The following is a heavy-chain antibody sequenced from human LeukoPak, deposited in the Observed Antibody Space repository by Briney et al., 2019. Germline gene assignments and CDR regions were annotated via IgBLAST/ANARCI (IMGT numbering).Heavy chain of an antibody. Sequence: GGSLRLSCAASGFIYSHYGMHWVRQAPGKGLEXXXXXWSDGSNRFYAGSVKGRFTISRDNSQRTLFLQMNSLRVDDTAMYYCVRDAQRGFDYSNSLKYWGHGTLVTVSS. V-gene: IGHV3-33*01. CDR2: XWSDGSNR. D-gene: IGHD4-11*01. CDR1: GFIYSHYG. J-gene: IGHJ4*01. CDR3: VRDAQRGFDYSNSLKY.